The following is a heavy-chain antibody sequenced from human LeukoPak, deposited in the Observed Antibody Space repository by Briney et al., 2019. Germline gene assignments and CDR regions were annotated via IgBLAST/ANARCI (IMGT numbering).Heavy chain of an antibody. CDR1: GYSFTDYY. CDR3: ARAGWLEPYDY. J-gene: IGHJ4*02. V-gene: IGHV1-2*02. CDR2: IKPNSGGT. D-gene: IGHD6-19*01. Sequence: GASVKVSCKASGYSFTDYYMHWVRQAPGQGLEWMGWIKPNSGGTNYAQKFQGRVTMTRDTSISTAYMELSRLRSDDTAVYYCARAGWLEPYDYWGQGTLVTVSS.